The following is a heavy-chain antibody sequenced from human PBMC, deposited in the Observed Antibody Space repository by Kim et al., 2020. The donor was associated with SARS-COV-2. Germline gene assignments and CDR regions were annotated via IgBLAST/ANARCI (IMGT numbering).Heavy chain of an antibody. J-gene: IGHJ6*02. D-gene: IGHD3-10*01. Sequence: ASVKVSCKASGYTFTSYYMHWVRQAPGQGLEWMGIINPSGGSTSYAQKFQGRVTMTRDTSTSTVYMELSSLRSEDTAVYYCARGGITMVRGVNIHYYGMDVWGQGTTVTVSS. V-gene: IGHV1-46*01. CDR2: INPSGGST. CDR3: ARGGITMVRGVNIHYYGMDV. CDR1: GYTFTSYY.